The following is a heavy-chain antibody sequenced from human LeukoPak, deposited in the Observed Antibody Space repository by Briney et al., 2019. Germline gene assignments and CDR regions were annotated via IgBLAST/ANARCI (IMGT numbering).Heavy chain of an antibody. CDR3: ARDLSRYYYDSSGAHNWFDP. J-gene: IGHJ5*02. CDR2: IYTSGST. Sequence: PSETLSLTCTVSGGSISSDYWSWIRQPAGKGLEWIGRIYTSGSTHYNPSLKSRVTMSVDTSKNQFSLKLSSVTAADTAVYYCARDLSRYYYDSSGAHNWFDPWGQGTLVTVSS. V-gene: IGHV4-4*07. D-gene: IGHD3-22*01. CDR1: GGSISSDY.